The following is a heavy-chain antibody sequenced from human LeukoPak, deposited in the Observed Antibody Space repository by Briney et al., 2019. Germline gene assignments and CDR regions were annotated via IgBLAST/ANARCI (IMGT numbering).Heavy chain of an antibody. CDR2: IYYSGST. V-gene: IGHV4-39*07. CDR3: ARKNRFRSVRFVY. J-gene: IGHJ4*02. CDR1: GGSISSSSYY. D-gene: IGHD3-3*01. Sequence: KPSETLSLTCTVSGGSISSSSYYWGWIRQPPGKGREWIGSIYYSGSTYYNPSLKRRVTISVDTSNNQFSLKLSSVTAADTAVYYCARKNRFRSVRFVYWGEGTLVTVSS.